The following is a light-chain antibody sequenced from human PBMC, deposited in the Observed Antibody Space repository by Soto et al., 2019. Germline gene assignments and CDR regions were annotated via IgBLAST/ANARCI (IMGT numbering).Light chain of an antibody. Sequence: EIALTQSPATLSSSPGERATLSCRASQSVSSYLAWYQQKPGQAPRLLIYDASNRATGIPARFSGSGSGTDFTLTISSLEPEDFAVYYCQQRSNWPPPITFGQGTRLEIK. CDR2: DAS. V-gene: IGKV3-11*01. CDR3: QQRSNWPPPIT. CDR1: QSVSSY. J-gene: IGKJ5*01.